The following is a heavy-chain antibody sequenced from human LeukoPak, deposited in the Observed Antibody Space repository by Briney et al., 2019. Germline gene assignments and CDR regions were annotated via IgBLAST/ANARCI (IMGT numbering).Heavy chain of an antibody. CDR2: VYYSGST. D-gene: IGHD5-24*01. V-gene: IGHV4-39*07. Sequence: PSETLSLTCTVSGDSIDNRDYYWGWIRQPPGKGLEWIGSVYYSGSTYYNPSLKSRVTISVDTSKNQFSLNLKSVTAVDTAVYYCARAIEMAKLDYWGQGTLVPVSS. J-gene: IGHJ4*02. CDR1: GDSIDNRDYY. CDR3: ARAIEMAKLDY.